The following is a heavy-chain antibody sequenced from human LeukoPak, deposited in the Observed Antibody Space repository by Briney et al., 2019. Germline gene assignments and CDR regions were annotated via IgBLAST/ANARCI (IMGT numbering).Heavy chain of an antibody. CDR3: AKSGLSRFDY. Sequence: GGSLRLSCAASGFTFSSCGMSWVRQSPGKGLEWVSAITGSGGSTYYADSVKGRFTISRDNSKNTLYLQMNGLRADDTAVYYCAKSGLSRFDYWGQGTLVTVSS. V-gene: IGHV3-23*01. D-gene: IGHD4/OR15-4a*01. J-gene: IGHJ4*02. CDR1: GFTFSSCG. CDR2: ITGSGGST.